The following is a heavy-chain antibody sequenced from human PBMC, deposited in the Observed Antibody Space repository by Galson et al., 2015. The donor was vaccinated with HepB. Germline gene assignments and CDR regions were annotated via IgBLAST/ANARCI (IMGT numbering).Heavy chain of an antibody. V-gene: IGHV2-70*12. Sequence: PALVKPTQTLTLTCTFSGFSLSTSGMCVSWIRQPPGKALEWLALIDWDDDKYYSTSLKTRLTISKDTSKNQVVLTMTNMDPVDTATYYCAHRHSPTGPTDYYFDYWGQGTLVTVSS. CDR3: AHRHSPTGPTDYYFDY. CDR1: GFSLSTSGMC. J-gene: IGHJ4*02. CDR2: IDWDDDK. D-gene: IGHD1-14*01.